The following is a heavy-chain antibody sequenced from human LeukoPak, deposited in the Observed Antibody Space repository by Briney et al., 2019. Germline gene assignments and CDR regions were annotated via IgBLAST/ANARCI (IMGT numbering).Heavy chain of an antibody. J-gene: IGHJ4*02. D-gene: IGHD3-22*01. CDR3: ARSSSGYYANFDY. CDR2: IYYSGTT. CDR1: GGSINNYY. V-gene: IGHV4-59*12. Sequence: SETLSLTCTVSGGSINNYYWSWIRQSPGKGLEWIAYIYYSGTTSYNPSLKSRLTISVDTSKNQFSLKLNSVTAADTAVYYCARSSSGYYANFDYWGQGTLVTVSS.